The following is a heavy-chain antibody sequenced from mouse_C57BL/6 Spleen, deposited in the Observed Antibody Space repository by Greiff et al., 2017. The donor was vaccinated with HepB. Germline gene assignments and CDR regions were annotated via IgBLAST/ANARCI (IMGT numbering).Heavy chain of an antibody. Sequence: QVQLQQPGAELVRPGSSVKLSCKASGYTFTSYWMHWVKQRPIQGLEWIGNIDPSDSETHYNQKFKDKATLTVDKSSSTAYMQLSSLTSEDSAVYYCARGYDYDGAMDYWGQGTSVTVS. CDR3: ARGYDYDGAMDY. D-gene: IGHD2-4*01. J-gene: IGHJ4*01. CDR1: GYTFTSYW. CDR2: IDPSDSET. V-gene: IGHV1-52*01.